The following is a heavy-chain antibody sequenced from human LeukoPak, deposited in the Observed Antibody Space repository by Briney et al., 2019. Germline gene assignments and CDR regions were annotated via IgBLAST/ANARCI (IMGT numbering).Heavy chain of an antibody. Sequence: GGSLRLSCAASGFTFSSYAMSWVRQAPGKGPEWVANIKQDGSEKYYVDSVKGRFTISRDNAKNSLYLQMNSLRAEDTAVYYCARDYGGSSPFDYWGQGTLVTVSS. CDR1: GFTFSSYA. J-gene: IGHJ4*02. V-gene: IGHV3-7*01. CDR2: IKQDGSEK. CDR3: ARDYGGSSPFDY. D-gene: IGHD4-23*01.